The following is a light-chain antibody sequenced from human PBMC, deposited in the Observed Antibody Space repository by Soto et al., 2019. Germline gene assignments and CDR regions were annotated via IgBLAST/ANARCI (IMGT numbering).Light chain of an antibody. J-gene: IGLJ2*01. Sequence: QSALTQPASVSGSPGQSITISCTGTSSDVGGYYYVSWYQQHPGQAPKLMIYDVSTRPSGVSNRFSGSNSGNTASLTISGLHAEDEADYYCSSYTSRSVIFGGGTKLAVL. CDR2: DVS. CDR3: SSYTSRSVI. V-gene: IGLV2-14*01. CDR1: SSDVGGYYY.